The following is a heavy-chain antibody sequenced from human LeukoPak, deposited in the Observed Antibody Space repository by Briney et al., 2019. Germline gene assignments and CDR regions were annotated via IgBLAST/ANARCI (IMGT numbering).Heavy chain of an antibody. D-gene: IGHD6-19*01. CDR2: IYYSGNT. V-gene: IGHV4-59*01. CDR1: GDSIGSFY. J-gene: IGHJ4*02. Sequence: SETLSLTCTVSGDSIGSFYWSWIRQPPGKGLEWIGNIYYSGNTNYNPSLKSRVTISVDTSKNQFSLKLTSVTAADTAVYYCARLLGYSSGWYSFDYWGPGILGTVSS. CDR3: ARLLGYSSGWYSFDY.